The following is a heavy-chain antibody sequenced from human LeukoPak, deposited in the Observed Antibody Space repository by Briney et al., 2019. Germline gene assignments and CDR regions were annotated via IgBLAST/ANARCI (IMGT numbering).Heavy chain of an antibody. J-gene: IGHJ4*02. V-gene: IGHV1-8*03. D-gene: IGHD5-18*01. CDR1: GYTFTSYD. CDR3: AKGDTAMAPFDY. Sequence: ASVTVSCKASGYTFTSYDINWVRQAPGQGLEWMGWMNPNSGNTGYAQKFQGRVTITRNTSISTAYMELSSLRSEDTAVYYCAKGDTAMAPFDYWGQGTLVTVSS. CDR2: MNPNSGNT.